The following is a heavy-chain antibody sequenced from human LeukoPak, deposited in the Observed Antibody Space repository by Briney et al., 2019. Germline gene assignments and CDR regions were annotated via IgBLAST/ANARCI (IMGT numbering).Heavy chain of an antibody. Sequence: GGSLRLSCAASGFTFSSSAMSWVRQAPGRGLEWVSTISNNGGYTYYADSVQGRFTISRDNSKSTLCLQMNSLRAEDTAVYYCARDRGDKNYYYYGMDVWGQGTTVTVSS. CDR1: GFTFSSSA. V-gene: IGHV3-23*01. CDR2: ISNNGGYT. CDR3: ARDRGDKNYYYYGMDV. J-gene: IGHJ6*02.